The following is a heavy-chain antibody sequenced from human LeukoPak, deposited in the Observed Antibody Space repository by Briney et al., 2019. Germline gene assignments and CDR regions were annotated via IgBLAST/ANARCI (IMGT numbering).Heavy chain of an antibody. D-gene: IGHD3-9*01. J-gene: IGHJ4*02. CDR2: ISSSSSYI. CDR1: GFTFSSYS. CDR3: ASRNDILTGYYDY. V-gene: IGHV3-21*01. Sequence: GGSLRLSCAASGFTFSSYSMNWVRQAPGKGLEWVSSISSSSSYIYYADSVKGRFTISRDNAKNSLYLQMNSLRAEDTAVYYCASRNDILTGYYDYWGQGTLATVSS.